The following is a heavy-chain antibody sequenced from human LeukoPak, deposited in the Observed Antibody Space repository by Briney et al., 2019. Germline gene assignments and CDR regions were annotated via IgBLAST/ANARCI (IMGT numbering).Heavy chain of an antibody. CDR1: GYTFTSYD. CDR2: IIPIFGTA. D-gene: IGHD4-23*01. Sequence: SVKVSCKASGYTFTSYDINWVRQAPGQGLEWMGGIIPIFGTANYAQKFQGRVTITADESTSTAYMELSSLRSEDTAVYYCAVASATVVADAFDIWGQGTMVTVSS. V-gene: IGHV1-69*13. CDR3: AVASATVVADAFDI. J-gene: IGHJ3*02.